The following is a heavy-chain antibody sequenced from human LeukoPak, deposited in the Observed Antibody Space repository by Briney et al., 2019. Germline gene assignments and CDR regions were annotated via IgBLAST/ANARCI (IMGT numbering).Heavy chain of an antibody. CDR2: ISGSGGST. CDR3: ARDLEGDY. J-gene: IGHJ4*02. CDR1: GFTFSSYA. V-gene: IGHV3-23*01. Sequence: GGSLRLSCAASGFTFSSYAMSWVRQAPGKGLEWVSAISGSGGSTYYADSVKGRFTISRDNSKNTLFLQMGSLRHEDMAVYYCARDLEGDYWGQGTLVTVSS.